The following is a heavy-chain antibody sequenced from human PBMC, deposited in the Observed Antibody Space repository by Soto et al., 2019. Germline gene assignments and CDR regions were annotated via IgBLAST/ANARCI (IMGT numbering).Heavy chain of an antibody. Sequence: VTRSGERRVCKLCRSRCSSLHQMHKKGLKWMGIIYPGDSDTRYSPYFQGQVNISADKSISTAYLQWSSLKASDTAMYYCARHPGLNLWRGYYVLFGALDIWGQGTTISV. CDR1: VCKLCRSR. CDR2: IYPGDSDT. D-gene: IGHD3-3*01. J-gene: IGHJ3*02. CDR3: ARHPGLNLWRGYYVLFGALDI. V-gene: IGHV5-51*07.